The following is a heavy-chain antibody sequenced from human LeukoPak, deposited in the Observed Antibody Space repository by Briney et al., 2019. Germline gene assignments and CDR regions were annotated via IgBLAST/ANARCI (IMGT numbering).Heavy chain of an antibody. Sequence: SETLSLTCTVSGGSISSYYWSWIRQPPGKGLEWIGYIYYSGSTNYNPSLKSRVTISVDTSKNQFSPKLSSVTAADTAVYYCARDPGSGFSPADAFDIWGQGTMVTVSS. CDR2: IYYSGST. V-gene: IGHV4-59*01. J-gene: IGHJ3*02. D-gene: IGHD3-3*01. CDR1: GGSISSYY. CDR3: ARDPGSGFSPADAFDI.